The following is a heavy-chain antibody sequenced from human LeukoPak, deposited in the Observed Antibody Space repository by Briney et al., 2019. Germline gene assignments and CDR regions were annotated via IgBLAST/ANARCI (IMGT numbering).Heavy chain of an antibody. CDR3: ARERGAGAAAIDY. D-gene: IGHD6-13*01. CDR2: IYYSGSN. V-gene: IGHV4-31*03. CDR1: GRSISSGGYY. J-gene: IGHJ4*02. Sequence: SQTLSLTCTVSGRSISSGGYYWSWIRQHPGKGLEWIGYIYYSGSNYYQPSLKSRVTISVDTSKNQFSLKLSSVTAADTAVYYCARERGAGAAAIDYWGQGTLVTVSS.